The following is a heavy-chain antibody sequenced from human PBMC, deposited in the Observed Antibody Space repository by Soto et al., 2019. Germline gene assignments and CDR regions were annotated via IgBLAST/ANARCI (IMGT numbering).Heavy chain of an antibody. CDR3: ARGPEYSSSWAPSYYYYYYMDV. J-gene: IGHJ6*03. CDR2: MNPNSGNT. Sequence: GASVKVSCKASGYTFTSYDINCVRQATGQGLEWMGWMNPNSGNTGYAQKFQGRVTMTRNTSISTAYMELSSLRSEDTAVYYCARGPEYSSSWAPSYYYYYYMDVWVKGTTVTVSS. V-gene: IGHV1-8*01. D-gene: IGHD6-13*01. CDR1: GYTFTSYD.